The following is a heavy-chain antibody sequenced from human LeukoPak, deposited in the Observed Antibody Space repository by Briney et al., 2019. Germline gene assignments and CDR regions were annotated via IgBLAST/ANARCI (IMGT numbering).Heavy chain of an antibody. Sequence: ASVKVSCKDSGSSFTAYYLHWVRQAPGRGLEWMGWISTHNVNTNYAQKFQGRVTMTTDASTSTAYMELRSLRSDDTAEYYCARDLFPSSYYDSRGPIGYWGQGALVTVSS. J-gene: IGHJ4*02. D-gene: IGHD3-22*01. CDR2: ISTHNVNT. V-gene: IGHV1-18*04. CDR1: GSSFTAYY. CDR3: ARDLFPSSYYDSRGPIGY.